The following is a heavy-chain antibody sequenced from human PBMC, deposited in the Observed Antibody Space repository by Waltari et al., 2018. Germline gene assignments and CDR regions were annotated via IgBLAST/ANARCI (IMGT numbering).Heavy chain of an antibody. D-gene: IGHD1-26*01. CDR1: GYLFSNYY. CDR2: ISPEGGGI. Sequence: QVQLVQSGAEVKKPGAAVKVSCQASGYLFSNYYIHWVRQDPGQGLEWMGGISPEGGGIHLAQKFRNRVTMTRDTSSYTAYMEVRRLTSDDTAVYYCAREAGEGATLAEYFHHWGQGTLVTVSS. J-gene: IGHJ1*01. V-gene: IGHV1-2*02. CDR3: AREAGEGATLAEYFHH.